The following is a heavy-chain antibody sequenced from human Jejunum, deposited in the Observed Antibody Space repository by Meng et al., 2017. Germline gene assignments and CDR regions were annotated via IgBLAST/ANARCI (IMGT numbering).Heavy chain of an antibody. CDR3: ARGGPRDGHPDYDY. Sequence: GGPLRLSCAASGFTFSSYGMTWVRQAPGKGLEWVSSISRSTSYIYYADSVNGRFTISRDNAKNSLYLQMNSLRAEDTAVYFCARGGPRDGHPDYDYWGQGTLVTVSS. CDR2: ISRSTSYI. D-gene: IGHD5-24*01. CDR1: GFTFSSYG. J-gene: IGHJ4*02. V-gene: IGHV3-21*01.